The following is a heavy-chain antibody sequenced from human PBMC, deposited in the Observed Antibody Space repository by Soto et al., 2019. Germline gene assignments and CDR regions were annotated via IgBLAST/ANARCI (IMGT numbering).Heavy chain of an antibody. Sequence: PGGSLRLSCAASGFTFSSYWMSWVRQAPGKGLEWVANIKQDGSEKYYVDSVKGRFTISRDDAKNSLYLQMNSLRAEDTAVYYCARVYYDFGSGSKTFFDYGGQGTLVPVPS. J-gene: IGHJ4*02. D-gene: IGHD3-3*01. V-gene: IGHV3-7*01. CDR3: ARVYYDFGSGSKTFFDY. CDR2: IKQDGSEK. CDR1: GFTFSSYW.